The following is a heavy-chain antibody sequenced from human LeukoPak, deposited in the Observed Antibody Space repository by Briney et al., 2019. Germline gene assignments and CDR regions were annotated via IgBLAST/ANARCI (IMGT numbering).Heavy chain of an antibody. CDR2: IYPGDSDT. CDR3: EGPKYNSAYIY. D-gene: IGHD3-22*01. Sequence: GESLKISCQGSGCRFTSYWMGLERQMPGKGLEWMGIIYPGDSDTRYSPSFQGQVTISADKSISTAYLQWSSLKASETAMYYCEGPKYNSAYIYCGQGTLVTVSS. J-gene: IGHJ4*02. CDR1: GCRFTSYW. V-gene: IGHV5-51*01.